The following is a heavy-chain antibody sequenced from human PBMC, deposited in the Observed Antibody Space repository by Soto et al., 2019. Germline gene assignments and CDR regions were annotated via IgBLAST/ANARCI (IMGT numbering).Heavy chain of an antibody. V-gene: IGHV3-21*01. J-gene: IGHJ4*02. CDR1: GFTFSTYS. D-gene: IGHD3-9*01. Sequence: EVQLVESGGGLVKPGGSLRLSCAASGFTFSTYSMNWVRQAPGKGLEWVSSISTSGSYIYYADSVKGRFTISRDNAKNSLYLQMNSLRAEDTAVYYCARDVSRLVMTPAYFDCWGQGALVTVSS. CDR3: ARDVSRLVMTPAYFDC. CDR2: ISTSGSYI.